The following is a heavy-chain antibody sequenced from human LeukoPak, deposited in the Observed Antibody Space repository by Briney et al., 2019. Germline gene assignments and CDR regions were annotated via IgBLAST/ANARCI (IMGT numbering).Heavy chain of an antibody. CDR2: IYHSGSP. Sequence: SETLSLTCTVSGYSISSGYYWGWIRQPPGKGLEWIGSIYHSGSPYYNPSLKSSVTRSVDTSKNQFSLKFNSVTAADTAVYYCARVGIVLVTGSNWVDPWGKGTLVTVSS. V-gene: IGHV4-38-2*02. CDR3: ARVGIVLVTGSNWVDP. D-gene: IGHD3-22*01. CDR1: GYSISSGYY. J-gene: IGHJ5*02.